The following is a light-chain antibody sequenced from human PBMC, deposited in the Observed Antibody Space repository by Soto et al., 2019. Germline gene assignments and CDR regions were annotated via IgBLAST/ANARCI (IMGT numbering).Light chain of an antibody. J-gene: IGLJ2*01. V-gene: IGLV7-43*01. Sequence: HTVVTQESSLTVSPGETVTLTCASSTGSVTSAYYPSWFQQKPGRAPRALIYSTDNKDSCTPARFSGSILGDKAALTVSGVQPEDEADYYCLLSYGGSQVFGGGTKLTVL. CDR3: LLSYGGSQV. CDR1: TGSVTSAYY. CDR2: STD.